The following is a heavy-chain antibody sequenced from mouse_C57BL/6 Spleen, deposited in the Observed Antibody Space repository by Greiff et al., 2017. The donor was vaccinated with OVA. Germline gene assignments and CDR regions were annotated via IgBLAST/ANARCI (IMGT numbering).Heavy chain of an antibody. CDR3: ARNYGSSYGYAMDD. Sequence: VQLQQPGAELVKPGASVKLSCKASGYTFTSYWMHWVKQRPGQGLEWIGMIHPNSGSTNYNEKFKSKATLTVDKSSSTAYMQLSSLTSEDSAVYYCARNYGSSYGYAMDDWGQGTSVTVSS. V-gene: IGHV1-64*01. CDR2: IHPNSGST. CDR1: GYTFTSYW. J-gene: IGHJ4*01. D-gene: IGHD1-1*01.